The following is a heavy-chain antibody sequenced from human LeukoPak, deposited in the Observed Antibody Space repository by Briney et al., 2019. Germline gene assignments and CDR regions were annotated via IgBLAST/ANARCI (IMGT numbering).Heavy chain of an antibody. CDR2: ISAYNGNT. CDR3: ARDLRVITEGDFDY. J-gene: IGHJ4*02. CDR1: GYTFTSYG. Sequence: ASVKVSCTASGYTFTSYGISWVRQAPGQGLEWKGWISAYNGNTNYAQKLQGRVTMTTDTSTSTAYMELRSLRSDDTAVYYCARDLRVITEGDFDYWGQGTLVTVSS. D-gene: IGHD3-16*01. V-gene: IGHV1-18*01.